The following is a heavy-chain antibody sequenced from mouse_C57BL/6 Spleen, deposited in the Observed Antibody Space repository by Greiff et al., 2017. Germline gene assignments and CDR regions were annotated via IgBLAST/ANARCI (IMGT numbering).Heavy chain of an antibody. CDR3: AREGIYYGYDGRLVFDY. V-gene: IGHV1-42*01. Sequence: EVKLMESGPELVKPGASVKISCKASGYSFTGYYMNWVKQSPEKSLEWIGEINPSTGGTTYNQKFKAKATLTVDKSSSTAYMQLKSLTSEDSAVYYCAREGIYYGYDGRLVFDYWGQGTTLTVSS. J-gene: IGHJ2*01. CDR1: GYSFTGYY. D-gene: IGHD2-2*01. CDR2: INPSTGGT.